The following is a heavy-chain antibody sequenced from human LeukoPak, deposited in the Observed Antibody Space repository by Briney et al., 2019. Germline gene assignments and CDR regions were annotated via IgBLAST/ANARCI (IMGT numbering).Heavy chain of an antibody. CDR2: INHSGST. CDR3: ARSNWFDP. J-gene: IGHJ5*02. CDR1: GGSISSYY. Sequence: SETLSLTCTVSGGSISSYYWSWIRQPPGKGLEWIGEINHSGSTNYNPSLKSRVTISVDTSKNQFSLKLSSVTAADTAVYYCARSNWFDPWGQGTLITVSS. V-gene: IGHV4-34*01.